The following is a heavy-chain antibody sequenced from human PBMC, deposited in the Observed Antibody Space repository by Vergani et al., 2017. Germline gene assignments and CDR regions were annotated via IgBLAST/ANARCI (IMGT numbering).Heavy chain of an antibody. D-gene: IGHD3-9*01. J-gene: IGHJ4*02. Sequence: QVQLVESGGGVVQPGRSLRLSCAASGFTFSSYAMHWVRQAPGKGLEWVAVISYDGSNKYYADSVKGRFTISRDNSKNTLYLQMNSLRADDTAVYYCARDGAVYDILTGYELILDYWGQGTLVTVSS. CDR3: ARDGAVYDILTGYELILDY. V-gene: IGHV3-30-3*01. CDR2: ISYDGSNK. CDR1: GFTFSSYA.